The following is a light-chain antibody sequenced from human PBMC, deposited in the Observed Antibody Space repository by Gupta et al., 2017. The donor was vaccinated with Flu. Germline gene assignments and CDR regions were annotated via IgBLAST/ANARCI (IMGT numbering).Light chain of an antibody. CDR2: AAS. CDR3: QQSYSTPWT. J-gene: IGKJ1*01. V-gene: IGKV1-39*01. Sequence: DIQMTQSPSSLSASVGDRVTITCRASQTISSYLNWDQQKPGKAPKLLIYAASSLQSGVPSRFSGSGSGPDFTLTISGLQAEDFATYYCQQSYSTPWTFGQGTKVDIK. CDR1: QTISSY.